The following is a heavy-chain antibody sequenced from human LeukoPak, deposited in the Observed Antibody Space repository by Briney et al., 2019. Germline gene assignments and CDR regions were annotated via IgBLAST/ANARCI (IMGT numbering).Heavy chain of an antibody. CDR2: ISDSGGST. CDR3: AKASIAAAGNDAFDI. J-gene: IGHJ3*02. D-gene: IGHD6-25*01. CDR1: GITLSNYG. V-gene: IGHV3-23*01. Sequence: GGSLRLSCAVSGITLSNYGMSWVRQAPGKGLEWVAGISDSGGSTKYADSVKGRFTIARDNRKNTLYLQMNSLRAEDTALYYCAKASIAAAGNDAFDIWGQGTMVTVSS.